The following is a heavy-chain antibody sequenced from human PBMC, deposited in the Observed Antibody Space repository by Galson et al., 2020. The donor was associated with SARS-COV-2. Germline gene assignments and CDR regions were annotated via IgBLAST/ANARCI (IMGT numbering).Heavy chain of an antibody. V-gene: IGHV1-3*01. J-gene: IGHJ5*02. Sequence: ASVTVSCKASGYTFTSYAMHWVRQAPGQRLEWMGWINAGNGNTKYSQKFQGRVTITRDTSASTAYMELSSLRSEDTAVYYCARRWGASSFYNWFDPWGQGTLVTVSS. CDR3: ARRWGASSFYNWFDP. CDR2: INAGNGNT. D-gene: IGHD3-16*01. CDR1: GYTFTSYA.